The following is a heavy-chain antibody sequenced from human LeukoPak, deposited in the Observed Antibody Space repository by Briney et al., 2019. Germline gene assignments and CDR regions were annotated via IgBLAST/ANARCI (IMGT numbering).Heavy chain of an antibody. CDR1: EFTFDNYA. V-gene: IGHV3-23*01. CDR2: ISGSGGST. J-gene: IGHJ4*02. D-gene: IGHD3-22*01. CDR3: AKVQYYYDSSGPHQGAFDY. Sequence: GGSLRLSCAASEFTFDNYAMSWVRQAPGKGLEWVSAISGSGGSTYYADSVKGRFTISRDNSKNTLYLQMNSLRAEDTAVYYCAKVQYYYDSSGPHQGAFDYWGQGTLVTVSS.